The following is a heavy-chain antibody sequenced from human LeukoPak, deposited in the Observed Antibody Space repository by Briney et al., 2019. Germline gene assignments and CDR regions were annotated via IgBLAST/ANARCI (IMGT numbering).Heavy chain of an antibody. CDR3: AREINSSAYY. D-gene: IGHD3-22*01. Sequence: ASVKVSCKASGYTFTSYYMHWVRQAPGQGLEWMGIINPSGGSTSYAQKLQGRVTMSRDTSISTAYMELSRLRSDDTAVYYCAREINSSAYYWGQGTLVTVSS. CDR1: GYTFTSYY. CDR2: INPSGGST. J-gene: IGHJ4*02. V-gene: IGHV1-46*01.